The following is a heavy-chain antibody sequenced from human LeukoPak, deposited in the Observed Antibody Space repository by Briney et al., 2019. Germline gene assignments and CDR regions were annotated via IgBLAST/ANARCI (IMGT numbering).Heavy chain of an antibody. J-gene: IGHJ4*02. CDR2: TYYRGTT. CDR3: ARRRYVLRYFDWLFQLDY. D-gene: IGHD3-9*01. Sequence: SETLSLTCTVSGASISRTSYYWGWIRQPPGKGLEWIGSTYYRGTTYYNPSLKSRVTISVDTSKNQFSLKLSSVTAADTAVYYCARRRYVLRYFDWLFQLDYWGQGTLVTVSS. V-gene: IGHV4-39*07. CDR1: GASISRTSYY.